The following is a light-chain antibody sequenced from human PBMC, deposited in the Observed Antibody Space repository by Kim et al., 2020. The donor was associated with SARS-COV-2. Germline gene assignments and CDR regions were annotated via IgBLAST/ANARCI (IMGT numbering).Light chain of an antibody. Sequence: QSVVTQPASVSGSPGQSITISCTGTSSDVWLVSWYQHHPGKAPKLLIYEVTKRPSGLSNRFSGSKSGNTASLTISGLQAEDEGDYYCCSYAGSSPLVFGGGTQLTVL. J-gene: IGLJ2*01. V-gene: IGLV2-23*02. CDR3: CSYAGSSPLV. CDR2: EVT. CDR1: SSDVWL.